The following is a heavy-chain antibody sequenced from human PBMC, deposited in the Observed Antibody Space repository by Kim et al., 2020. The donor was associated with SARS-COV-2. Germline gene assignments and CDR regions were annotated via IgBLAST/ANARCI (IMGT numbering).Heavy chain of an antibody. D-gene: IGHD3-10*01. CDR3: AKIAGSGGGMDV. V-gene: IGHV3-23*01. CDR1: GFTFSSYG. J-gene: IGHJ6*02. CDR2: VTGSGGST. Sequence: GGSLRLSCAASGFTFSSYGMSWVRQAPGKGLEWVSSVTGSGGSTHYADSVKGRFTIFRDNSKNMVYLQVNSLRAEDTAVYYCAKIAGSGGGMDVWGQGTTVTVSS.